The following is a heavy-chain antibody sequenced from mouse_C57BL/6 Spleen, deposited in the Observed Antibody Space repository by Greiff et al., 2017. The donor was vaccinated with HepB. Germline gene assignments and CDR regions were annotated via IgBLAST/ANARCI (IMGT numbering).Heavy chain of an antibody. J-gene: IGHJ3*01. Sequence: EVHLVESGGGLVKPGGSLKLSCAASGFTFSSYAMSWVRQTPEKRLEWVATISDGGSYTYYPDNVKGRFTISRDNAKNNLYLQMSHLKSEDTAMYYCARGPILSYWGQGTLVTVSA. CDR2: ISDGGSYT. CDR3: ARGPILSY. V-gene: IGHV5-4*01. D-gene: IGHD6-5*01. CDR1: GFTFSSYA.